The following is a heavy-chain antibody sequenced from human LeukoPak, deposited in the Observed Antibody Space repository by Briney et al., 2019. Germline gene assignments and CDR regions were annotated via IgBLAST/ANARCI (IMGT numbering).Heavy chain of an antibody. Sequence: PGGSLRLSCAASGFTFDDYAMHWVRQAPGKGLEWVSRISWNSGIIDYADSVQGRFTISRDNAKSSLYLQIHSLRPEDTALYYCAKSSGASFFDYWGQGALVTVSS. V-gene: IGHV3-9*01. D-gene: IGHD1-26*01. J-gene: IGHJ4*02. CDR3: AKSSGASFFDY. CDR1: GFTFDDYA. CDR2: ISWNSGII.